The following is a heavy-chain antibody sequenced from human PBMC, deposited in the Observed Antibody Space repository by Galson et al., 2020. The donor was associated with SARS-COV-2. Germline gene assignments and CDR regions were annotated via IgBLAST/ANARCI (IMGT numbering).Heavy chain of an antibody. CDR2: INPNSGDT. D-gene: IGHD2-21*01. CDR3: ARRGPIVSEAFDI. J-gene: IGHJ3*02. Sequence: ASVKVSCKASGYTFIGYYIHWVRQAPGQGLELMGWINPNSGDTNYAQKFQGRVTMTRDTSISTAYMELTRLTSDDMAVYYCARRGPIVSEAFDIWGQGTMVTVSS. V-gene: IGHV1-2*02. CDR1: GYTFIGYY.